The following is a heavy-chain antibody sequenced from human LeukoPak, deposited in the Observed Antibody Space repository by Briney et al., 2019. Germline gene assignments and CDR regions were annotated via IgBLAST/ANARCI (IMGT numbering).Heavy chain of an antibody. CDR3: AREVRDIVATITYYYGMDV. V-gene: IGHV3-53*01. CDR2: IYSGGST. J-gene: IGHJ6*02. CDR1: GFTVSSSY. D-gene: IGHD5-12*01. Sequence: GGSLRLSCAASGFTVSSSYMSWVRQAPGKGLEWVSVIYSGGSTYSADSVKGRFTISRDNSKNTLYLQMNSLRAEDTAVYYCAREVRDIVATITYYYGMDVWGQGTTVTVSS.